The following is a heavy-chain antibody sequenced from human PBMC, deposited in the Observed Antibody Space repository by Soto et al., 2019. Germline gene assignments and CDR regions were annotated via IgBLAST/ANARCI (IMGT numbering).Heavy chain of an antibody. Sequence: PGGSLRLSCAVSGFGFSDYFMSWIRQVPGKGLEWVAYISSSGGATFYADSVKGRFTISRDNAKDSLYLQMNSVRAGDTAVYFCARTRFHYALWWGQGTQVTVSS. CDR3: ARTRFHYALW. CDR1: GFGFSDYF. J-gene: IGHJ4*02. V-gene: IGHV3-11*01. D-gene: IGHD3-16*01. CDR2: ISSSGGAT.